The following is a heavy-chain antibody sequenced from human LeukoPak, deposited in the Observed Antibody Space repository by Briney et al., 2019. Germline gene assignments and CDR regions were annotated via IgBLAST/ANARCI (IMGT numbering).Heavy chain of an antibody. CDR2: INHSGST. J-gene: IGHJ4*02. Sequence: SETLSLTCAVYGGSFSGYYWSWIRQPPGKGLEWIGEINHSGSTNYNPSLKSRVTISVDTSKNQFSLKLSSVTAADTAVCYCARGRGSTSRIFDYWGQGTLVTVSS. CDR3: ARGRGSTSRIFDY. D-gene: IGHD2-2*01. V-gene: IGHV4-34*01. CDR1: GGSFSGYY.